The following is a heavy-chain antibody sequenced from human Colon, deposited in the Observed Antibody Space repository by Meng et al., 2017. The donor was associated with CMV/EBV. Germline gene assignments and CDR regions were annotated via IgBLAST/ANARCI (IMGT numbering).Heavy chain of an antibody. CDR2: MNLNSGNT. V-gene: IGHV1-8*01. CDR1: GYTFTSYE. Sequence: ASVKVSCKASGYTFTSYEINWVRQATGQGLEWMGWMNLNSGNTGFAQKFQGRVTMTRNTSITTAYMELSSLRSEDTAVYYCARDRLRYYYYYGMDVWGQGTTVTVSS. CDR3: ARDRLRYYYYYGMDV. J-gene: IGHJ6*02.